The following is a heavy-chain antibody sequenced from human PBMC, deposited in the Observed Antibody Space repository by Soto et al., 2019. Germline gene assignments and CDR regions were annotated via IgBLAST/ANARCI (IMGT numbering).Heavy chain of an antibody. Sequence: QVQLQESGPGLVKPSETLSLTCIVSGGSISSYYWCWIRQPPGKGLEWIGYIYYSGSTNYNPSLKRRVTISVDTSKNQFSLKLSSVTAADPAVYYCAKLGGYGCFDYWGQGTLVTVSS. CDR2: IYYSGST. D-gene: IGHD5-18*01. CDR3: AKLGGYGCFDY. V-gene: IGHV4-59*08. J-gene: IGHJ4*02. CDR1: GGSISSYY.